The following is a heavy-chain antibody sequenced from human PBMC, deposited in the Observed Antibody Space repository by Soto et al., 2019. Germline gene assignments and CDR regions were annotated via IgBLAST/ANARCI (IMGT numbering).Heavy chain of an antibody. J-gene: IGHJ3*01. CDR2: ISVGGGSI. CDR1: GFTFSSYA. CDR3: VRDHRWAFDF. Sequence: EVQLVESGGSLVQPGRSLRVSCVASGFTFSSYALNWVRQAPGKGLEWVSYISVGGGSIFYADSVKGRFTISRGDATNSLYLQMNSLRDEDTAVYYCVRDHRWAFDFWGQGTMVTVSS. D-gene: IGHD2-15*01. V-gene: IGHV3-48*02.